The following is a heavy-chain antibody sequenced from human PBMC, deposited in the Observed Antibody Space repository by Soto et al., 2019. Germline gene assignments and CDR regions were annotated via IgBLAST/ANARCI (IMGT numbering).Heavy chain of an antibody. CDR2: ISWDSALI. Sequence: ESVGGLVQPGRSLRLSCAASGFTFDEYAMHWVRQAPGKGLEWVASISWDSALIEYADSVRGRFTISRDNAQSSLYLQMNSLRAEDTALYYCTKDYHNYWSGYYHEWGQGTLVTVSS. D-gene: IGHD3-3*01. CDR1: GFTFDEYA. CDR3: TKDYHNYWSGYYHE. J-gene: IGHJ4*02. V-gene: IGHV3-9*01.